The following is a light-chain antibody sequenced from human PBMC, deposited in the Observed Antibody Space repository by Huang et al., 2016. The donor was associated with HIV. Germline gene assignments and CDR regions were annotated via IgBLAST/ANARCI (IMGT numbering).Light chain of an antibody. CDR1: QGVSTS. J-gene: IGKJ5*01. V-gene: IGKV1-12*01. Sequence: DIQMTQSPSSVSASVGDRVTIICRVSQGVSTSLAWYQQKPGKAPNLLIFASSTLQSGVPSSFSASGSGTHFTLTISSVQSEDFATYYCQQAHSFPFTFGQGTRLDIK. CDR2: ASS. CDR3: QQAHSFPFT.